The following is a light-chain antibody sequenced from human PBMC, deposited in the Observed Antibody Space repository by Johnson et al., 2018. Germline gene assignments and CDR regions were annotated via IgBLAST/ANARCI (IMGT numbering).Light chain of an antibody. CDR1: SSNIGNNY. Sequence: QSVLTQPPSVSAAPGQKVTISCSGSSSNIGNNYVSWYQQLPGTAHKLLIYENNKRPSGIPDRFSGSKSGTSATLAITGLQPGDEADYYCGTWDSRLSAGNVFGTGTKVTVL. V-gene: IGLV1-51*02. CDR2: ENN. CDR3: GTWDSRLSAGNV. J-gene: IGLJ1*01.